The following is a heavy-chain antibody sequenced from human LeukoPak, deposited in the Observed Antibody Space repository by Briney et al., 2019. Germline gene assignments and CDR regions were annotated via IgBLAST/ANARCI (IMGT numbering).Heavy chain of an antibody. D-gene: IGHD6-19*01. Sequence: PGGSLRLSCAASGFTFSSYAMSWVRQAPGKGLEWVSAISGSGGSTCYADSVKGRFTISRDNSKNTLYLQMNSLRAEDTAVYYCAKVTQWLVHKFDYWGQGTLVTVSS. CDR2: ISGSGGST. CDR1: GFTFSSYA. V-gene: IGHV3-23*01. CDR3: AKVTQWLVHKFDY. J-gene: IGHJ4*02.